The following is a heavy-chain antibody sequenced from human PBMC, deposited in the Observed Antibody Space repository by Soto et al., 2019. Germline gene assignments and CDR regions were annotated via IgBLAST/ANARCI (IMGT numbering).Heavy chain of an antibody. V-gene: IGHV1-46*03. CDR2: INPRGGST. D-gene: IGHD2-2*02. Sequence: QVPLVQSGAEVKKPGASVKVSCKASGYTFTSYYMHWVRQAPGQGLEWMGIINPRGGSTSYAQKFQGRGTRTRDTSTGTVYLELSSRRSEDTAVYYCAIDNLIVVVPADIRGVGYYYYGMDVWGQGTTVTASS. J-gene: IGHJ6*02. CDR1: GYTFTSYY. CDR3: AIDNLIVVVPADIRGVGYYYYGMDV.